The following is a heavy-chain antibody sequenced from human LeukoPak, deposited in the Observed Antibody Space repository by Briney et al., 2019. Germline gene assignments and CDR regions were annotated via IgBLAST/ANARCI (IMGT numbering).Heavy chain of an antibody. V-gene: IGHV4-61*02. CDR1: GGSVTSGPNY. CDR3: ARDRGNGDYGDYFDS. D-gene: IGHD4-17*01. Sequence: SQTLSLTCSVSGGSVTSGPNYWNWIRRPAGKGLKWIGRIQTSGRVNYNPSLKSRVTVYLDTPKNLVSLKLTSVTAADTAVYYCARDRGNGDYGDYFDSWGQGTQVTVSS. CDR2: IQTSGRV. J-gene: IGHJ4*02.